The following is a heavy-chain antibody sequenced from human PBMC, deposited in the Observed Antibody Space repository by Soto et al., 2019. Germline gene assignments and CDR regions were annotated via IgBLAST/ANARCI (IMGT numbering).Heavy chain of an antibody. D-gene: IGHD2-2*01. CDR1: GFTFSSYG. V-gene: IGHV3-30*18. CDR2: ISYDGSNK. Sequence: QVQLVESGGGVVQPGRSLRLSCAASGFTFSSYGMHWVRQAPGKGLEWVAVISYDGSNKYYADSVKGRFTISRDNSKNTLYLQMNSLRAEDTAVYYCAKDRRRYCISTSCFLSDYWGQGTLVTVSS. CDR3: AKDRRRYCISTSCFLSDY. J-gene: IGHJ4*02.